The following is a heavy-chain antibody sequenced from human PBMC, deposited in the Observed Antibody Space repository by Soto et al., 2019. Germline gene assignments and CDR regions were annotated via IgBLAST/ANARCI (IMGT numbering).Heavy chain of an antibody. V-gene: IGHV4-34*01. CDR2: INHMGST. J-gene: IGHJ6*02. CDR3: ARVINIVRGNYYGMDG. Sequence: LTCAVYGGSFSGYYWSWIRQPPGKGLEWIGEINHMGSTNYNPSLKSRVTISVDTSKTQFSLKLSSVTAADTAVYYCARVINIVRGNYYGMDGWGQGTTVTVSS. CDR1: GGSFSGYY. D-gene: IGHD3-10*01.